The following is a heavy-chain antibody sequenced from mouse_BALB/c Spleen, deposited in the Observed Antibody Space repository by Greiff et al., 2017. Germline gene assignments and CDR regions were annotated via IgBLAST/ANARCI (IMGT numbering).Heavy chain of an antibody. V-gene: IGHV5-6-5*01. CDR3: ARRGTMVTTPFAY. D-gene: IGHD2-1*01. Sequence: EVQGVESGGGLVKPGGSLKLSCAASGFTFSSYAMSWVRQTPEKRLEWVASISSGGSTYYPDSVKGRFTISRDNARNILYLQMSSLRSEDTAMYYCARRGTMVTTPFAYWGQGTLVTVSA. CDR2: ISSGGST. CDR1: GFTFSSYA. J-gene: IGHJ3*01.